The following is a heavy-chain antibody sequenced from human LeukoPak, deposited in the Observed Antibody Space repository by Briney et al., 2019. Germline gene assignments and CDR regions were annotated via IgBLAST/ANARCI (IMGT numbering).Heavy chain of an antibody. CDR1: GGTFSSYA. CDR3: ARGGRSTIFGYYYYMDV. V-gene: IGHV1-69*05. CDR2: IIPIFGTA. Sequence: GASVQVSCKASGGTFSSYAISWVRQAPGQGLEWMGGIIPIFGTANYAQKFRGRVTITTDESTSTAYMELSSLRSEDTAVYYCARGGRSTIFGYYYYMDVWGKGTTVTVSS. D-gene: IGHD3-3*01. J-gene: IGHJ6*03.